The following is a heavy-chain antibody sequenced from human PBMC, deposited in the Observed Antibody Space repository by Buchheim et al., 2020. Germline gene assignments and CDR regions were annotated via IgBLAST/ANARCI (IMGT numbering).Heavy chain of an antibody. V-gene: IGHV3-23*01. Sequence: EVQLLESGGGLVQPGGSLRLSCAASGFTFSSYAMSWVRQAPGKGLEWVSAISGSGGSTYYADSVKGRFTISRDNSKNTLHLQMNSLRAEDTAVYYCAKGGGRYYYDSSGYYYPYWGQGTL. J-gene: IGHJ4*02. CDR3: AKGGGRYYYDSSGYYYPY. D-gene: IGHD3-22*01. CDR1: GFTFSSYA. CDR2: ISGSGGST.